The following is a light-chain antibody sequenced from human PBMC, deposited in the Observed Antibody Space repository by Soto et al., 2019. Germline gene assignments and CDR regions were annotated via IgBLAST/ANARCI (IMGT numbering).Light chain of an antibody. CDR3: ISYAGNHNLV. J-gene: IGLJ2*01. CDR1: SSDVGAYIY. CDR2: EVN. V-gene: IGLV2-8*01. Sequence: QSVLTQPPSASGSPGQSVTISCTGTSSDVGAYIYVPWYQQHPGTAPKLIIYEVNKRPSGVPDRFSGSRSGNTASLTVSGLQPEDAADYYCISYAGNHNLVFGGGTKVTVL.